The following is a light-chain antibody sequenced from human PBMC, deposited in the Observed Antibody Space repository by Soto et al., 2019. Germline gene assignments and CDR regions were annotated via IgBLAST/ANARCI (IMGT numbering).Light chain of an antibody. CDR1: SSDVGGYNY. CDR2: EVT. J-gene: IGLJ2*01. CDR3: SSFAGGGNPVL. Sequence: ALTQPPSASGSLGQSVTISCTGTSSDVGGYNYVSWHQQHPGKAPKLMIYEVTKRPSGVPDRFSGSKSGNTASLTVSGLQAEDEADYYCSSFAGGGNPVLFGGGTKLTVL. V-gene: IGLV2-8*01.